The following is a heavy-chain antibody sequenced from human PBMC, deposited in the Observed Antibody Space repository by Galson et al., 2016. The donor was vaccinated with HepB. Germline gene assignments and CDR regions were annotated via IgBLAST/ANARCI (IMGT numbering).Heavy chain of an antibody. J-gene: IGHJ6*02. CDR1: GFNFLNYW. CDR3: ARVLSSGWKRVNYYGLDV. D-gene: IGHD6-19*01. Sequence: SLRLSCAASGFNFLNYWMSWVRQAPGKGLEWVANIKQDGSEKHYVDSVKGRFTISRDNAENSLYLQMNSLRAEDMAVYYCARVLSSGWKRVNYYGLDVWGQGTAVSVSS. V-gene: IGHV3-7*01. CDR2: IKQDGSEK.